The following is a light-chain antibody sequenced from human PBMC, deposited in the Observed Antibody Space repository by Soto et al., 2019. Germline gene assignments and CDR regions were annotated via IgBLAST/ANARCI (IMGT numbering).Light chain of an antibody. CDR3: QQYDNWPWT. CDR1: QSISDT. V-gene: IGKV3-15*01. CDR2: GAS. J-gene: IGKJ1*01. Sequence: EIVMTQSPATLSVSPGGRATLSCRASQSISDTLAWCQQKPGQAPRLLIHGASTRAPGFPARFSGSGSGTDFTLTISSLQSEDFVVYYFQQYDNWPWTFGQGNKVEIK.